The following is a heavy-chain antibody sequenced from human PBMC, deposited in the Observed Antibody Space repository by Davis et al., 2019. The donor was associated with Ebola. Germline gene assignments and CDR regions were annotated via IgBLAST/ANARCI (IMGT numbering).Heavy chain of an antibody. CDR1: GFTVSRYD. J-gene: IGHJ6*02. CDR2: LGPAGDT. Sequence: GGSLKLSCAASGFTVSRYDMHWVRQVTGKGLEWVSSLGPAGDTFYPDSAKGRFTISRDGAKNSLYLQMNNLRAGDTAVYFCAREVTDYDSPYYYVDVWGQGTAVTVSS. CDR3: AREVTDYDSPYYYVDV. D-gene: IGHD4-17*01. V-gene: IGHV3-13*04.